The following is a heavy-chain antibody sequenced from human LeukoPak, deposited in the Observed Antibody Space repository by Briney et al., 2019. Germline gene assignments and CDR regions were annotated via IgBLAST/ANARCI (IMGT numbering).Heavy chain of an antibody. D-gene: IGHD1-26*01. V-gene: IGHV4-61*02. J-gene: IGHJ4*02. Sequence: PSQTLSLTCTVSGGSISGGSYYWSWIRQPAGKGLEWIGRIYTSGSTNYNPSLKSRVTISVDTSKNQFSLKLSSVTAADTAVYYCASGLVSGGATTFDYWGQGTLVTVSS. CDR2: IYTSGST. CDR3: ASGLVSGGATTFDY. CDR1: GGSISGGSYY.